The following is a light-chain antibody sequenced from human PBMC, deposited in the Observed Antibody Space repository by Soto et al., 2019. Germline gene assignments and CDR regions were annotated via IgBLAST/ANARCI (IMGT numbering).Light chain of an antibody. Sequence: AIQLTQSPSSLSASVGDRVTITCRASQGISSALAWYQQKPGKAPKLLIYDASSLESGVPSRFSGSGSGTDFTLTISSLQHEDFATYYCQQFTVFGPGTKVDIK. J-gene: IGKJ3*01. CDR3: QQFTV. CDR1: QGISSA. CDR2: DAS. V-gene: IGKV1-13*02.